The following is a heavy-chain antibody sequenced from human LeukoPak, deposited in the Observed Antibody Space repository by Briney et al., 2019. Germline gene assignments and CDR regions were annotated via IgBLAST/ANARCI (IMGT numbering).Heavy chain of an antibody. CDR1: GFTLSTYG. J-gene: IGHJ6*03. V-gene: IGHV3-30*02. CDR3: AKDTYGSGSYYNYYYYYYMDV. D-gene: IGHD3-10*01. Sequence: GGSLRLSCAASGFTLSTYGMHWVRQAPGKGLEWVAFIRYDGSNKYYADSVKGRFTISRDNSKNTLYLQMNSLRAEDTAVYYCAKDTYGSGSYYNYYYYYYMDVWGKGTTVTISS. CDR2: IRYDGSNK.